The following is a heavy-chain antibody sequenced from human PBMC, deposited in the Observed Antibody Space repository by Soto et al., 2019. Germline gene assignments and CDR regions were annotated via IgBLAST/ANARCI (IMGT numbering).Heavy chain of an antibody. CDR1: GGSISSGHYY. V-gene: IGHV4-30-4*01. Sequence: QVQLQESGPGLVKPSQTLSLTCTVSGGSISSGHYYWSWIRQPPGKGLEWIGYIYYTGSTYYVPSLQSRVTISADTSQNQFSLKLSSVTAADPAVYYCARATLEQQLGYWGQGTLVTVSS. CDR2: IYYTGST. CDR3: ARATLEQQLGY. D-gene: IGHD6-13*01. J-gene: IGHJ4*02.